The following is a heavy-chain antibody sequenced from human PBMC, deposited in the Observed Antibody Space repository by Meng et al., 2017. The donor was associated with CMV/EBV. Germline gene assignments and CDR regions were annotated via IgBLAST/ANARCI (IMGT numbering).Heavy chain of an antibody. CDR2: ISAYNGNT. Sequence: VQLVKSGAGVREPGASVKVSCKASGYTFTGYGISWVRQAPGQGLEWMGWISAYNGNTNYAQKLQGRVTMTTDTSTSTAYMELRSLRSDDTAVYYCARDAVVPADAPFHYWGQGTLVTVSS. J-gene: IGHJ4*02. CDR3: ARDAVVPADAPFHY. D-gene: IGHD2-2*01. V-gene: IGHV1-18*01. CDR1: GYTFTGYG.